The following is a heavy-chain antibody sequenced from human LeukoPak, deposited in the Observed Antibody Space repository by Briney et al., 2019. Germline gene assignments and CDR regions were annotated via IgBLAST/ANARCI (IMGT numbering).Heavy chain of an antibody. J-gene: IGHJ4*02. CDR3: ARRPLYCSGGSCYGERGYFDY. V-gene: IGHV1-69*04. D-gene: IGHD2-15*01. Sequence: GSSVKVSCKASGGTFSSYAISWVRQAPGQGLEWMGRIIPILGIANYAQKFQGRVTITADKSTSTAYMELSSLRSEDTAVYYCARRPLYCSGGSCYGERGYFDYWGQGTLVTVSS. CDR1: GGTFSSYA. CDR2: IIPILGIA.